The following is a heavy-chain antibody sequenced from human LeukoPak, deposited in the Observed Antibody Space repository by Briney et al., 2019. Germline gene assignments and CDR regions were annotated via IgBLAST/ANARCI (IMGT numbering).Heavy chain of an antibody. CDR2: IYTSGST. Sequence: SETLSLTCSVSGASISSSDYYWSWIRQPAGKGLEYIGRIYTSGSTNYNPSLKSRVTMSVDTSNNQFSLKLSSVTAADTAVYYCARGPTTVTRAFDYWGQGTLVTVSS. D-gene: IGHD4-17*01. J-gene: IGHJ4*02. V-gene: IGHV4-61*02. CDR3: ARGPTTVTRAFDY. CDR1: GASISSSDYY.